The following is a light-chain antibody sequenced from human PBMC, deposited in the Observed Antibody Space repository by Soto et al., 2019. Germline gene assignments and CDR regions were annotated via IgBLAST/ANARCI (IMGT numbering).Light chain of an antibody. CDR3: QQAHIFPLT. J-gene: IGKJ4*01. Sequence: DIQMTQSPSSLTASVGDRVTITCRASQDVNPWLAWYQQKPGRAPNLRIFAASSLQSGVPSRFSGDGSGTHFTLSISSLQPEDFATYYCQQAHIFPLTFGGGTKVEIK. CDR1: QDVNPW. CDR2: AAS. V-gene: IGKV1-12*01.